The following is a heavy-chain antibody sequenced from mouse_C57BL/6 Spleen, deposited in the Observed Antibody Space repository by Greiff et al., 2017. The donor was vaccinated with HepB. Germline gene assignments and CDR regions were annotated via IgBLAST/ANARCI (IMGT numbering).Heavy chain of an antibody. CDR1: GYSITSGYY. V-gene: IGHV3-6*01. CDR2: ISYDGSN. CDR3: AREEGYFGFAY. J-gene: IGHJ3*01. D-gene: IGHD3-1*01. Sequence: VQLQQSGPGLVKPSQSLSLTCSVTGYSITSGYYWNWIRQFPGNKLEWMGYISYDGSNNYNPSLNNRISITRDTSKNQFFLKLNSVTTEDTATYYCAREEGYFGFAYWGQGTLVTVSA.